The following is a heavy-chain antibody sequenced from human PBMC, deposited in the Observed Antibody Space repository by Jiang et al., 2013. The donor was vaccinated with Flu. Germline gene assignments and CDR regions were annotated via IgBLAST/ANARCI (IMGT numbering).Heavy chain of an antibody. CDR3: ARDFGSGGYYGLGLDP. D-gene: IGHD3-22*01. CDR2: IYYRGSP. Sequence: GSGLVKPSQTLSLTCSVSGAPITSGDCFWSWIRQPPGKGLEWVGYIYYRGSPYFNPSLKDRASISIDTSKNEVSLRLTSVTAADTAMYYCARDFGSGGYYGLGLDPWGPGTLVTVSS. J-gene: IGHJ5*02. CDR1: GAPITSGDCF. V-gene: IGHV4-30-4*01.